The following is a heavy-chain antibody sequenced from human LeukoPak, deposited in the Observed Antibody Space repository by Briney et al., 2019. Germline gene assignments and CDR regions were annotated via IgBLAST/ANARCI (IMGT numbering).Heavy chain of an antibody. CDR1: GFSVSNSY. J-gene: IGHJ3*02. D-gene: IGHD3-22*01. CDR3: ARAQRNYYDSSGYLDAFDI. Sequence: GGSLRLSCTASGFSVSNSYMTWVRQAPGKGLEWVSLIYGDGGTYYADSVKGRFTISRHNFENTLCLQMDSLRAEDTAVYYCARAQRNYYDSSGYLDAFDIWGQGTMVTVSS. V-gene: IGHV3-53*04. CDR2: IYGDGGT.